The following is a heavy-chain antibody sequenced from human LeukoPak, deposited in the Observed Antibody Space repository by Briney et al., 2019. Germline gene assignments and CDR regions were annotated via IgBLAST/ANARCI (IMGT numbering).Heavy chain of an antibody. CDR3: ARDPNGSGSYYKY. CDR1: GGSISSSNW. Sequence: SGTLSLTCAVSGGSISSSNWWSWVRQPPGKGLEWIGEIYHSGSTNYNPSLKSRVTISVDTSKNQFSLKLSSVTAADTAVYYCARDPNGSGSYYKYWGQGTLVTVSS. V-gene: IGHV4-4*02. J-gene: IGHJ4*02. CDR2: IYHSGST. D-gene: IGHD3-10*01.